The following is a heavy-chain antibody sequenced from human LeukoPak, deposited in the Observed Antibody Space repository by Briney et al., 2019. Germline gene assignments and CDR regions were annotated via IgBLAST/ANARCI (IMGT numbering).Heavy chain of an antibody. CDR1: GNSFGDYY. J-gene: IGHJ5*02. CDR3: TRDTGTTGEVKFDP. D-gene: IGHD4-17*01. V-gene: IGHV4-4*07. CDR2: IYTSGST. Sequence: SETLSLTCAVSGNSFGDYYWSWIRQPAGKGLEWIGRIYTSGSTTYNPSLKSRVTMSVDTSKSQFSLNLMSVTAADTAVYYCTRDTGTTGEVKFDPWGQGTLVTVSS.